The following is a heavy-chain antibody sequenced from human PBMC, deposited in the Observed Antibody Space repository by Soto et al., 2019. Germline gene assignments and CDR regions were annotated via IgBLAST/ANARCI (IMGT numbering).Heavy chain of an antibody. J-gene: IGHJ4*02. V-gene: IGHV1-18*04. Sequence: ASVKVSCKASGYTFTSYGITWVRQAPGQGLEWMGWISTYNGNTKYAQKLQGRVTMTTDTSTSTAYMELRSLRFDDTAVYYCARRGSGLVDYWGQGTLVTVSS. CDR3: ARRGSGLVDY. CDR2: ISTYNGNT. CDR1: GYTFTSYG. D-gene: IGHD6-19*01.